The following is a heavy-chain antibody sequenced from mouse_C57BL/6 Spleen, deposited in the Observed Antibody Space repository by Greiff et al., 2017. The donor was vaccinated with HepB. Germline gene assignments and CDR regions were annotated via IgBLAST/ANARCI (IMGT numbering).Heavy chain of an antibody. V-gene: IGHV1-61*01. Sequence: QVQLQQPGAELVRPGSSVKLSCKASGYTFTSYWMDWVKQRPGQGLEWIGNIYPSDSETHYNQKFKDKATLTVDKSSSTAYMQLSSLTSEDSAVYYCARPLYYGSSYGFAYWGQGTLVTVSA. CDR3: ARPLYYGSSYGFAY. CDR2: IYPSDSET. J-gene: IGHJ3*01. D-gene: IGHD1-1*01. CDR1: GYTFTSYW.